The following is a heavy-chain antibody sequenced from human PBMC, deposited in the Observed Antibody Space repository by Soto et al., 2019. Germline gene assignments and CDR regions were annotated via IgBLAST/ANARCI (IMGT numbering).Heavy chain of an antibody. Sequence: QVQLVQSGAEVKKPGSSVKVSCKASGGTFSSYAISWVRQAPGQGLEWMGGIIPIFGTANYAQKFQGRVTITADESTSTAYMGLSSLRSEDTAVYYCARAPTYYDILTGYYITWFDPWGQGTLVTVSS. CDR2: IIPIFGTA. V-gene: IGHV1-69*01. J-gene: IGHJ5*02. CDR1: GGTFSSYA. D-gene: IGHD3-9*01. CDR3: ARAPTYYDILTGYYITWFDP.